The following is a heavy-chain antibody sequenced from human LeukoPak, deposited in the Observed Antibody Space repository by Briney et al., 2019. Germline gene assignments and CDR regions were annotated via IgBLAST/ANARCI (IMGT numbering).Heavy chain of an antibody. CDR2: IIPIFGTA. V-gene: IGHV1-69*13. Sequence: SVKVSCKASGYTFTSYYMHWVRQAPGQGLEWMGGIIPIFGTANYAQKFQGRVTITADESTSTAYMELSSLRSEDTAVHYCARDSRYSSSWFAYSPDYWGQGTLVTVSS. J-gene: IGHJ4*02. CDR1: GYTFTSYY. CDR3: ARDSRYSSSWFAYSPDY. D-gene: IGHD6-13*01.